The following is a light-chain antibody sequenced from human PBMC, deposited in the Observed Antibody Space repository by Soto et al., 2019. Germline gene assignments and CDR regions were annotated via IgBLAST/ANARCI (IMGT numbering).Light chain of an antibody. CDR3: QEYNHWHPIT. CDR1: QSINSK. Sequence: EIVMTQSPATLSVSPGEIATLSCRASQSINSKLAWYQQKPGQAPRLLIYGASIRATGIPARFSGSGSGTDFTLTISSLQSEDLAVYYCQEYNHWHPITFGGGTKVEIK. J-gene: IGKJ4*01. CDR2: GAS. V-gene: IGKV3-15*01.